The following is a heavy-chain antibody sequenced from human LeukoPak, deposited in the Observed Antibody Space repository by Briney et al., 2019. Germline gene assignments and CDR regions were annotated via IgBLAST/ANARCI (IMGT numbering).Heavy chain of an antibody. CDR3: ARGYYDSSGYDY. V-gene: IGHV1-18*01. CDR1: GFTFTSYG. Sequence: GGSLRLSCAASGFTFTSYGISWVRQAPGQGLEWMGWISAYNGNTNYAQKLQGRVTMTTDTSTSTAYMELRSLRSDDTAVYYCARGYYDSSGYDYWGQGTLVTVSS. CDR2: ISAYNGNT. J-gene: IGHJ4*02. D-gene: IGHD3-22*01.